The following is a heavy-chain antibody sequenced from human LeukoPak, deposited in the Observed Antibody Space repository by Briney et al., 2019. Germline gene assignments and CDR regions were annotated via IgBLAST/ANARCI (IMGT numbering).Heavy chain of an antibody. J-gene: IGHJ5*02. CDR3: AREQRSGQNDWFDP. D-gene: IGHD3-10*01. V-gene: IGHV4-34*01. CDR1: GGSFSGYY. Sequence: SETLSLTCAVYGGSFSGYYWSWIRQPPGKGLERIGEINHSGSTNYNPSLKSRVTISVDTSKNQFSLKLSSVTAADTAVYYCAREQRSGQNDWFDPWGQGTLVTVAS. CDR2: INHSGST.